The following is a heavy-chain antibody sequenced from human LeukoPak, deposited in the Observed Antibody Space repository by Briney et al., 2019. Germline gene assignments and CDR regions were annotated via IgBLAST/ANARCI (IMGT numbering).Heavy chain of an antibody. V-gene: IGHV3-23*01. J-gene: IGHJ4*02. CDR3: TRGPSGWFASDF. Sequence: GGSLRLSCTASGFTFSSYAMNWVRQAPGKGLEWVSGIGAGGTFTYYADSVKGRFTISRDNAKNTLYLQMNSLRAEDTAVYYCTRGPSGWFASDFWGQGTLVIVSS. CDR2: IGAGGTFT. D-gene: IGHD6-19*01. CDR1: GFTFSSYA.